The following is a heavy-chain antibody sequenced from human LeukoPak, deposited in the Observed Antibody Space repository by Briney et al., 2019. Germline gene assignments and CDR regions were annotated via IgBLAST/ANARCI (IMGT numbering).Heavy chain of an antibody. V-gene: IGHV4-59*01. Sequence: PSETLSLTCTVSGASLSNYYWSWIRQPPGKGLEWIGYIYYSGNTNYNPSLKSRVTISIDTSKNQFSLKLRSVTAADTAVYYCARDREGGDYWGQGTLVTVSS. CDR1: GASLSNYY. CDR2: IYYSGNT. J-gene: IGHJ4*02. D-gene: IGHD1-26*01. CDR3: ARDREGGDY.